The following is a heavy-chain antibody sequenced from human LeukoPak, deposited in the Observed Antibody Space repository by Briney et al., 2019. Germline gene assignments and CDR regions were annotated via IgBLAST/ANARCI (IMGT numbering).Heavy chain of an antibody. D-gene: IGHD3-3*01. CDR3: ARVRGYDFWSGYRYYFDY. J-gene: IGHJ4*02. CDR1: GFTFSNAW. Sequence: GGSLRLSCAASGFTFSNAWMSWVRQAPGKGLEWVSAISGSGGSTYYADSVKGRFTISRDNSKNTLYLQMNSLRAEDTAVYYCARVRGYDFWSGYRYYFDYWGQGTLVTVSS. V-gene: IGHV3-23*01. CDR2: ISGSGGST.